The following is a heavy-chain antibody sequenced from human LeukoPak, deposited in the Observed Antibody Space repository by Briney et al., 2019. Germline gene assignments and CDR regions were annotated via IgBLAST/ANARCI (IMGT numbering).Heavy chain of an antibody. D-gene: IGHD6-19*01. CDR1: GFTFSSYG. V-gene: IGHV3-30*18. CDR2: ISYDGSNK. Sequence: GGSLRLSCAASGFTFSSYGMHWVRQAPGKGLEWVAVISYDGSNKYYADSVEGRFTISRDNSKNTLYLQMNSLRAEDTAVYYCAKESAEVAVAGTDYYYYGMDVWGQGTAVTVSS. CDR3: AKESAEVAVAGTDYYYYGMDV. J-gene: IGHJ6*02.